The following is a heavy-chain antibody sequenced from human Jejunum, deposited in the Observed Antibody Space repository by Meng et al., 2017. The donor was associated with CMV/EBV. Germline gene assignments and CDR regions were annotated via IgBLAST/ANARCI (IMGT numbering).Heavy chain of an antibody. D-gene: IGHD1-14*01. V-gene: IGHV6-1*01. CDR3: TRYNNNWSFDY. Sequence: ISGDSVSSKNAAWNWLRQSPSRGLEWLGRTYFRSKWYNDYAVSVKSRITINADTSKNQFSLQLNSVTPDDTAVYYCTRYNNNWSFDYWGQGTLVTVSS. CDR2: TYFRSKWYN. J-gene: IGHJ4*02. CDR1: GDSVSSKNAA.